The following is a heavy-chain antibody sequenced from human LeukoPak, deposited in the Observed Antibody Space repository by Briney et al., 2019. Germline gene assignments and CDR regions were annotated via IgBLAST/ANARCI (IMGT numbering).Heavy chain of an antibody. V-gene: IGHV3-33*03. J-gene: IGHJ5*02. Sequence: PGGSLRLSCAASGFTFSSYGMHWVRQAPGKGLEWVAVIWYDGSNKYYADSVKGRFTISRDNAKNSPYLQMTRLRAADPAVYYCPSSPRIAVAGYNWFDPWGQGTLVTVTS. CDR3: PSSPRIAVAGYNWFDP. D-gene: IGHD6-19*01. CDR2: IWYDGSNK. CDR1: GFTFSSYG.